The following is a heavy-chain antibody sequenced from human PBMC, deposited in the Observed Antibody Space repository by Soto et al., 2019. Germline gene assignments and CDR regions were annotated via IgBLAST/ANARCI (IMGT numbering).Heavy chain of an antibody. CDR2: IWYDGSNK. CDR1: GFTFSSYG. Sequence: QVQLVESGGGVVQPGRSLRLSCAASGFTFSSYGMHWVRQAPGKGLEWVAVIWYDGSNKYYADSVKGRFNISRDNSKNTLYLQMNSLRAEDTAVYYCARLGYSYAETYYYYGMDVWGQGTTVTVSS. CDR3: ARLGYSYAETYYYYGMDV. J-gene: IGHJ6*02. D-gene: IGHD5-18*01. V-gene: IGHV3-33*01.